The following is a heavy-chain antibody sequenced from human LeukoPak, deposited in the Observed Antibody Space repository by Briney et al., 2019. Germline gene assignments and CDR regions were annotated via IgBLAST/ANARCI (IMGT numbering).Heavy chain of an antibody. D-gene: IGHD3-3*01. V-gene: IGHV3-43*01. Sequence: GGSLRLSCAASGFTFDDNTMHWVRQTPGRGLMWVSFITWKSHRTHYADSVRGRFTVSRDNSKDTMHLEMNSLKTEDTGLYHCASDVGYRSLGYLGQGTLVTVSS. CDR1: GFTFDDNT. CDR3: ASDVGYRSLGY. J-gene: IGHJ4*02. CDR2: ITWKSHRT.